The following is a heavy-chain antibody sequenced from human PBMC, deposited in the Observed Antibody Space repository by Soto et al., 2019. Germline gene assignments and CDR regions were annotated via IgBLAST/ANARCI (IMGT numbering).Heavy chain of an antibody. CDR2: IYSGGST. D-gene: IGHD6-19*01. Sequence: EVQLVESGGGLIQPGGSLRLSCAASGFTVSSNYMSWVRQAPGKGLEWVSVIYSGGSTYYADSVKGRFTISRDNAKNTLNRQMNSQRAEDTAVYYGARAGLIAVAGDYLFDDWGQGTLVTVSA. V-gene: IGHV3-53*01. CDR1: GFTVSSNY. J-gene: IGHJ4*02. CDR3: ARAGLIAVAGDYLFDD.